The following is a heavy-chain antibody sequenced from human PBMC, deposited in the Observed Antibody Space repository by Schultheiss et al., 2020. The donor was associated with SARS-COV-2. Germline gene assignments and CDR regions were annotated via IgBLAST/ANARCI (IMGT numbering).Heavy chain of an antibody. J-gene: IGHJ4*02. Sequence: SETLSLTCAVYGGSFSGHYWSWIRQPPGKGLEWIGYIYYSGSTNYNPSLKSRVTISVDTSKNQFSLKLSSVTAADTAVYYCARGYRYSPYYFDYWGQGTLVTVSS. CDR2: IYYSGST. CDR3: ARGYRYSPYYFDY. V-gene: IGHV4-59*11. D-gene: IGHD1-1*01. CDR1: GGSFSGHY.